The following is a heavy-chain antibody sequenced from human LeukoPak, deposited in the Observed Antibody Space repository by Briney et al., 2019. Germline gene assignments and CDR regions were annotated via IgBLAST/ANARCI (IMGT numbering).Heavy chain of an antibody. Sequence: ASVKVSCKATGYTCTSYGISWVRQAPGQGLEWMGWISAYNGNTNYAQKLQGRVTMTTDTSTSTAYMELRSLRSDDTAVYYCAREVWFGELYYWGQGTLVTVSS. CDR1: GYTCTSYG. J-gene: IGHJ4*02. D-gene: IGHD3-10*01. V-gene: IGHV1-18*01. CDR2: ISAYNGNT. CDR3: AREVWFGELYY.